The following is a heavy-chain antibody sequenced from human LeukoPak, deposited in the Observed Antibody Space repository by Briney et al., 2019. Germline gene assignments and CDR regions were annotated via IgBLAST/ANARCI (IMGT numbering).Heavy chain of an antibody. CDR2: ISAYNGNT. V-gene: IGHV1-18*01. Sequence: ASVKVSCKASGYTFTNYGISWVRQAPGQGLEWMGWISAYNGNTNYAQKLQGRVTMTTDTSTSTAYMELRSLRSDDTAVYYCARGATYGDYNLGGDYWGQGTLVTVSS. CDR3: ARGATYGDYNLGGDY. CDR1: GYTFTNYG. D-gene: IGHD4-17*01. J-gene: IGHJ4*02.